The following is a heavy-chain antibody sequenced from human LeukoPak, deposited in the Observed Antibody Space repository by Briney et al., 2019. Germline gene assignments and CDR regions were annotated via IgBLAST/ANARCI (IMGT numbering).Heavy chain of an antibody. D-gene: IGHD3-22*01. CDR2: ISNSGST. CDR1: GGYVNRGTFF. CDR3: ARSPSGYRFDS. J-gene: IGHJ4*02. V-gene: IGHV4-61*01. Sequence: SETLSLTCAVSGGYVNRGTFFWTWIRKPPGKGLEWIGYISNSGSTNYHPSLKSRVTIASDTSKTQFTLKLTSVTAADTAVYYCARSPSGYRFDSWGQGTLVTVSS.